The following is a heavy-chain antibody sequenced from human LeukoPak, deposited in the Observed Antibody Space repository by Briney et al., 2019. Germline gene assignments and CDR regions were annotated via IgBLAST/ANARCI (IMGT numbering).Heavy chain of an antibody. J-gene: IGHJ4*02. V-gene: IGHV4-34*01. CDR3: ARGQNRAPFDY. Sequence: SETLSLTCAVYGGSFSGYYWSWIRQPPGKGLEWIGEINHSGSTNYNPSLKSRVTIPVDTSKNQFSLKLSSVTAADTAVYCCARGQNRAPFDYWGQGTLVTVSS. CDR2: INHSGST. CDR1: GGSFSGYY. D-gene: IGHD2/OR15-2a*01.